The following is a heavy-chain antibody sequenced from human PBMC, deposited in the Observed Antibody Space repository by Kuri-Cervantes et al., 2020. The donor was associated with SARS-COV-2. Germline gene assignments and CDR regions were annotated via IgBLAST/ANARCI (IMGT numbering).Heavy chain of an antibody. Sequence: GESLKISCVASEFNFRYYGMYWVRQGPGTGLEWMAVISHDGRHTSYGDSVKGRFTISRDNPKNMFYLQMNSLRADDTAVYYCTTATFFGVSIIGDIDLWGQGTLVTVSS. V-gene: IGHV3-33*05. J-gene: IGHJ4*02. CDR2: ISHDGRHT. D-gene: IGHD3-3*01. CDR1: EFNFRYYG. CDR3: TTATFFGVSIIGDIDL.